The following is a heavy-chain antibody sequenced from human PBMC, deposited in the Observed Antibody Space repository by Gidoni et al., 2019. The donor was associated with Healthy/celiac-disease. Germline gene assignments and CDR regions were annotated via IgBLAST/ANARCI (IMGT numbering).Heavy chain of an antibody. V-gene: IGHV4-39*01. CDR2: IYYSGST. Sequence: QLQLQESGPGLVKPSATLSLTCTVSGGSISSSSYYWGWIRQPPGKGLEWIGSIYYSGSTYYNPSLKSRVTISVDTSKNQFSLKLSSVTAADTAVYYCARSTYYYDSSGYYSGYFDLWGRGTLVTVSS. D-gene: IGHD3-22*01. CDR3: ARSTYYYDSSGYYSGYFDL. CDR1: GGSISSSSYY. J-gene: IGHJ2*01.